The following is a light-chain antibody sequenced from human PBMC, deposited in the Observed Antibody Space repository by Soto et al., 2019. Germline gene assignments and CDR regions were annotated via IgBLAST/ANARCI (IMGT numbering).Light chain of an antibody. CDR2: GAS. V-gene: IGKV3-20*01. CDR3: QQYGSSGT. J-gene: IGKJ1*01. CDR1: QSVSSD. Sequence: EIVMTQSPATLSVSPVERATLSCMASQSVSSDLAWYQHKPGQAPRLLIYGASSRATGIPDRFSGSGSGTDFPLTISRLEPEDFAVYYCQQYGSSGTFGQGTKVDI.